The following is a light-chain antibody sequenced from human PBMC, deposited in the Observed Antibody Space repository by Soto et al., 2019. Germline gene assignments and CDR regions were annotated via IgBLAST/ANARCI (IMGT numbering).Light chain of an antibody. CDR1: SSDVGGYNY. J-gene: IGLJ2*01. CDR2: DVS. CDR3: SSYAGSNAVV. V-gene: IGLV2-8*01. Sequence: QSALTQPPSASGSPGQSVTISCTGTSSDVGGYNYVSWYQHHPGKPPKLIVYDVSKRPSGVPARFSGSKSDNTASLTVSGLQPEDEADYYCSSYAGSNAVVFGGGTQLTVL.